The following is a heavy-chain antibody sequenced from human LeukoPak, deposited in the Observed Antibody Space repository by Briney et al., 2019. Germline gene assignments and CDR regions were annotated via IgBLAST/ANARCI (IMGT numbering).Heavy chain of an antibody. Sequence: GGSLRLSCAASGFTFSSYAMSWVRRAPGKGLEWVSAISGSGGSTYYADSVKGRFTISRDNSKNTLYLQMNSLRAEDTAVYYCAKDHKQWLVLNYFDYWGQGTLVTVSS. D-gene: IGHD6-19*01. V-gene: IGHV3-23*01. CDR1: GFTFSSYA. CDR2: ISGSGGST. CDR3: AKDHKQWLVLNYFDY. J-gene: IGHJ4*02.